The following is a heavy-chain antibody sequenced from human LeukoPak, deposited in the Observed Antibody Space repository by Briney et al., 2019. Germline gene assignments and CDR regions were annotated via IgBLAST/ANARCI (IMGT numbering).Heavy chain of an antibody. CDR3: ARALLPYYDILTGYYKHPMDAFDI. D-gene: IGHD3-9*01. CDR1: GGSISSYY. V-gene: IGHV4-4*07. J-gene: IGHJ3*02. CDR2: IYTSETT. Sequence: SETLSLTCTVSGGSISSYYWSWIRQPPGKGLEWIGRIYTSETTNYNPSLKSRVTMSVDTSKNQFSLKLSSVTAADTAVYYCARALLPYYDILTGYYKHPMDAFDIWGQGTMVTVSS.